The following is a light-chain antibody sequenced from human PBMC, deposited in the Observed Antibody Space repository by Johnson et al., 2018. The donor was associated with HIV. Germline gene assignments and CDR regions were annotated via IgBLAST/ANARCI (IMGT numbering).Light chain of an antibody. CDR3: GTWDSSLSAPRV. Sequence: QSVLTQPPSVSAAPGQKVTISCSGSSSNIGHNYVSWYQQLPGTAPKLLIYENNKRPSGIPDRFSGSKSGTSATLDITGTTTGDEADYYCGTWDSSLSAPRVFGTGTKVTVL. CDR2: ENN. CDR1: SSNIGHNY. J-gene: IGLJ1*01. V-gene: IGLV1-51*02.